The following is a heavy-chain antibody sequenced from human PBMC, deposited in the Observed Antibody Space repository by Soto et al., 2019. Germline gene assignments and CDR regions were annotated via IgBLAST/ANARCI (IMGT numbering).Heavy chain of an antibody. CDR2: FIPIFRTL. CDR1: GGIFGSHG. D-gene: IGHD3-22*01. CDR3: VRDRRIYYSDPHDEFVASDYEV. V-gene: IGHV1-69*01. J-gene: IGHJ3*01. Sequence: QVQLIQSEAEVKKPGSSVRVSCTASGGIFGSHGFSWVRQAPGQRLEWVGGFIPIFRTLTYTEKFQARVRIAADESTNTVHLDLRSVTSEDTAVYYCVRDRRIYYSDPHDEFVASDYEVWGQGTMVSVSS.